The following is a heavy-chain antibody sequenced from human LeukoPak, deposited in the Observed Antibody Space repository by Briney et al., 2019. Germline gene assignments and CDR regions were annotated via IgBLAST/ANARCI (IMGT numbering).Heavy chain of an antibody. CDR1: GGSISSYY. CDR3: ARDLSGDHAFDI. CDR2: IYYSGST. V-gene: IGHV4-59*12. Sequence: SETLSLTCTVSGGSISSYYWSWIRQPPGKGLEWIGYIYYSGSTNYNPSLKSRVTISVDTSKNQFSLKLSPVTAADTAVYYCARDLSGDHAFDIWGQGTMVTVSS. D-gene: IGHD1-26*01. J-gene: IGHJ3*02.